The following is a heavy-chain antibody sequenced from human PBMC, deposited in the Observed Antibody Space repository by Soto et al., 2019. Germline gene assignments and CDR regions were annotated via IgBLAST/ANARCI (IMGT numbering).Heavy chain of an antibody. J-gene: IGHJ6*03. CDR2: MNPNSGNT. D-gene: IGHD5-12*01. CDR3: ARGGVAPIFYYYYYLDV. V-gene: IGHV1-8*01. CDR1: GYTFTSYD. Sequence: ASVKVSCKASGYTFTSYDINWVRQATGQGLEWMGWMNPNSGNTGYAQKFQGRVTMTRNTSISTAYMELSSLRSEDTAVYYCARGGVAPIFYYYYYLDVWGKGTTVTVSS.